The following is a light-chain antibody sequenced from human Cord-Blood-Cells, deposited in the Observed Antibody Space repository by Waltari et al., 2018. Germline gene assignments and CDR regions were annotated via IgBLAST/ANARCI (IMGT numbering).Light chain of an antibody. J-gene: IGLJ1*01. CDR2: EGS. V-gene: IGLV2-23*01. CDR3: CSYAGSSTYV. Sequence: QSALTQPASVSGSPGPSITISCPGTSSDVGSYNLVSWYQQHPGKAPKLMIYEGSKLPSGVSNRFSGSKSGNTASLTISGLQAEDEADYYCCSYAGSSTYVFGTGTKVTVL. CDR1: SSDVGSYNL.